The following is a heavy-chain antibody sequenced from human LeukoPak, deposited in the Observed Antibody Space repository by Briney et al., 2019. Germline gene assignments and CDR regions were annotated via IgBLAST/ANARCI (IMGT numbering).Heavy chain of an antibody. CDR3: ARVATTYGDYPFDY. Sequence: PSETLSLTCTVSGGSISSYYWSWIRQPPGKGLEWIGRIYTSGSTNYNPSLKSRVTISVDTSKNQFSLKLSSVTAADTAVYYCARVATTYGDYPFDYWGQGTLVTVSS. J-gene: IGHJ4*02. CDR1: GGSISSYY. CDR2: IYTSGST. V-gene: IGHV4-4*08. D-gene: IGHD4-17*01.